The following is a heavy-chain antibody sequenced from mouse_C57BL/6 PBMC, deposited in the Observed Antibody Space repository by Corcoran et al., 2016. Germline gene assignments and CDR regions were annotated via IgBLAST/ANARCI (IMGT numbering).Heavy chain of an antibody. CDR2: IDPANGNT. CDR3: ASVDYYSNDGWYFDV. D-gene: IGHD2-5*01. J-gene: IGHJ1*02. Sequence: EVQLQQSVAELVRPGASVKLSCTASGFNIKNTYMHWVKQRPEQGLEWIGRIDPANGNTKYAPKFQGKATITADTSSNTAYLQLSSLTSEDTAIYYCASVDYYSNDGWYFDVWGTGTTVTVPS. CDR1: GFNIKNTY. V-gene: IGHV14-3*01.